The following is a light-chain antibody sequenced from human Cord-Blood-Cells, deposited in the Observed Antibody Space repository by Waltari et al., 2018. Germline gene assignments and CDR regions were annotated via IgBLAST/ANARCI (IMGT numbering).Light chain of an antibody. CDR1: RSYVGGYNY. V-gene: IGLV2-14*03. CDR2: DVS. Sequence: QSALPQPASVSGSPGQSLTISCNGNRSYVGGYNYVSWYQKHRGKAPNLIIYDVSNRPSGVSNRFSGSKSGNTASLTISGLQAEDEADYYCSSYTSSSTWVFGGGTKLTVL. J-gene: IGLJ3*02. CDR3: SSYTSSSTWV.